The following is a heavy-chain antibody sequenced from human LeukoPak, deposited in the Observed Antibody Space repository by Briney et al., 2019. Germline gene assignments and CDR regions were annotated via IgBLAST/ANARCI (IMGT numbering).Heavy chain of an antibody. D-gene: IGHD1-26*01. CDR2: IYYSGST. Sequence: PSETLSLTCTVSGGSTSRGGSYWGWIRQHAGKGLEWIGYIYYSGSTYYNPSLEPRVTLTVDTSKNQFSLKLSSVTAADTAVYYGARDRARGRFDYWGQGTLVTVSS. CDR3: ARDRARGRFDY. CDR1: GGSTSRGGSY. V-gene: IGHV4-31*03. J-gene: IGHJ4*02.